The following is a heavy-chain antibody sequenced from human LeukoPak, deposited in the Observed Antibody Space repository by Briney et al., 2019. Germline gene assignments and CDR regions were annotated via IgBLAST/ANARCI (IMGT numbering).Heavy chain of an antibody. V-gene: IGHV3-15*01. CDR2: IQSKTDGGTT. D-gene: IGHD3-16*02. J-gene: IGHJ3*01. Sequence: GGSLRLSCAASRFTFSNAWMSWVRQAPGKGLEWVGRIQSKTDGGTTDYAAPVKGRFTISRDDSKDTLYLQMNRLKTEDTAMYYCATGVLSNDAFDVWGQGTMVTVSS. CDR3: ATGVLSNDAFDV. CDR1: RFTFSNAW.